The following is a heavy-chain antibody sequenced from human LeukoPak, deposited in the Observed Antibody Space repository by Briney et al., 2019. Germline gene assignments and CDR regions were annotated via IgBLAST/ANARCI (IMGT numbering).Heavy chain of an antibody. CDR1: GFTFDDYA. D-gene: IGHD6-13*01. CDR3: AKSSERQLSVYFDY. Sequence: GGSLRLSCAASGFTFDDYAMHCVRQAPGKGLEWVSGISWNSGSIGYADSVKGRFTISRDNAKNSLYLQMNSLRAEDMALYYCAKSSERQLSVYFDYWGQGTLVTVSS. CDR2: ISWNSGSI. V-gene: IGHV3-9*03. J-gene: IGHJ4*02.